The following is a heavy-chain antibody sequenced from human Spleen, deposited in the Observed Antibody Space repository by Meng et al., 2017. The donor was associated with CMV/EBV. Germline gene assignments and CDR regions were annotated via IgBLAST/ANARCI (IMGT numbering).Heavy chain of an antibody. Sequence: SETLSLTCTVSGGSISSNTYYWGWIRQPPGKGLEWIGSIYYSGSTYYNPSLKSRVTISADTSKNHFSLRLSSVTAADTAVYYCARDHIAARPFDYWGQGTLVTVSS. CDR1: GGSISSNTYY. V-gene: IGHV4-39*02. D-gene: IGHD6-6*01. CDR3: ARDHIAARPFDY. J-gene: IGHJ4*02. CDR2: IYYSGST.